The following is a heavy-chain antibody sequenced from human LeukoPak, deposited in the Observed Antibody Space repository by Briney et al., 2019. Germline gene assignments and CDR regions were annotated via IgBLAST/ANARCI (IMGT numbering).Heavy chain of an antibody. V-gene: IGHV1-46*01. D-gene: IGHD3-3*01. CDR3: ARAPLRFLEWLLYSGLDAFDI. CDR1: GYTFTSNY. Sequence: ASVKVSCKAFGYTFTSNYMHWVRQAPGQGPEWMGVISPSGGSTTYAQKFQGRVTLTRDMSTSTAYMELSRLRSDDTAVYYCARAPLRFLEWLLYSGLDAFDIWGQGTMVTVSS. CDR2: ISPSGGST. J-gene: IGHJ3*02.